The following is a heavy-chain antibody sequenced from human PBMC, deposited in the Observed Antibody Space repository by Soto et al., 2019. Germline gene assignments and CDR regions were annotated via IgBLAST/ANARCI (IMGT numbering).Heavy chain of an antibody. CDR2: IYPGDSDT. CDR1: GYSFTTYW. Sequence: GESLKISCKGSGYSFTTYWIGWVRQMPGKGLEWVGIIYPGDSDTRYSPSFQGQVTMSADKSISTAYLQWSSLKASDTAMYYCARPNANGWVFRVAFDIWGQCTLVTVSS. V-gene: IGHV5-51*01. CDR3: ARPNANGWVFRVAFDI. J-gene: IGHJ3*02. D-gene: IGHD2-8*01.